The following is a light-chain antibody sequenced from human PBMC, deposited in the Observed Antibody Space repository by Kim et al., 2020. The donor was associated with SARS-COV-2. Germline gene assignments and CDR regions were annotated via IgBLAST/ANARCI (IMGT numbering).Light chain of an antibody. CDR3: QQCKNNMCT. Sequence: SSSDVDRVTISCRANRNIGRWLGCYQQKPRKAPKLLSCGASYVRNVAPSRFRGSGSGTEVTITISCLQPDDFAAYYCQQCKNNMCTFGHGTKLEI. CDR1: RNIGRW. V-gene: IGKV1-5*01. J-gene: IGKJ2*02. CDR2: GAS.